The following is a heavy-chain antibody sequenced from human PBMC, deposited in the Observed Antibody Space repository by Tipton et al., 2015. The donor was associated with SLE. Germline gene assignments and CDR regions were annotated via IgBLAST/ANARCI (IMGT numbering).Heavy chain of an antibody. V-gene: IGHV3-33*01. CDR3: ARDGSTVTSTLYFFDS. CDR1: GFTFGEYG. J-gene: IGHJ4*02. CDR2: MWNDGNTK. Sequence: SLRLSCTVSGFTFGEYGMTWFRQAPGKGLEWVAVMWNDGNTKYYADSVKGRFTISRDISKNTLSLQMNSLRADDTAVYYCARDGSTVTSTLYFFDSWGQGTLVTVSS. D-gene: IGHD4-17*01.